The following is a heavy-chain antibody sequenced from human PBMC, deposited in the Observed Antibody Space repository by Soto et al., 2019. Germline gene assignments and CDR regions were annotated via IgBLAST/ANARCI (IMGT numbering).Heavy chain of an antibody. V-gene: IGHV1-8*01. J-gene: IGHJ4*02. CDR1: GYTFTSYV. CDR3: ARSFHERFS. Sequence: QVQLVQSGAGVKKPGASVKVSCKGSGYTFTSYVINWVRQATGQGREWMGWINPNSGNTVYAHKVQGGVTMTRNTCISTAYMEMISLMSEDTPVYYCARSFHERFSWGQGNLVTVSS. CDR2: INPNSGNT.